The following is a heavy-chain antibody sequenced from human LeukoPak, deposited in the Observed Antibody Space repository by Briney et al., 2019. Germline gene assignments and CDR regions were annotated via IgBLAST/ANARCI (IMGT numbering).Heavy chain of an antibody. CDR1: GYTFTGYY. CDR2: INPDTGGT. CDR3: AREGVVKGTDV. J-gene: IGHJ6*02. V-gene: IGHV1-2*02. Sequence: ASVKVSCKASGYTFTGYYMHWVRQAPGPGLDLMGWINPDTGGTYYAQNFQGRVTMTRDTSISTAYMELSTLRSDDTAVYYCAREGVVKGTDVWGQGTTVTVSS.